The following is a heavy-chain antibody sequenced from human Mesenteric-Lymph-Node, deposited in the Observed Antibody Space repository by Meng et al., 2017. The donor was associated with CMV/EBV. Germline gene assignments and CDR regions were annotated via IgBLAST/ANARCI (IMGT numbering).Heavy chain of an antibody. D-gene: IGHD3-3*01. CDR1: GGSISSSTYY. V-gene: IGHV4-39*07. CDR2: IYYTGST. CDR3: AGGFGMLIMRSRGGPIAGYGMDV. J-gene: IGHJ6*02. Sequence: AGSLRLSCTVFGGSISSSTYYWGWIRQPPGKGLEWIGNIYYTGSTYDNPTLKRRVTISVDTSKNQFSLRLSSVTAADTAVYYCAGGFGMLIMRSRGGPIAGYGMDVWGQGTTVTVSS.